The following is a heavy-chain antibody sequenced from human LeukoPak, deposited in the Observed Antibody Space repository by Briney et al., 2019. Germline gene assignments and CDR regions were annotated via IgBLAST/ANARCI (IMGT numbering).Heavy chain of an antibody. CDR3: ARTPEYYYDSSGYP. D-gene: IGHD3-22*01. CDR1: GGSISSGDYS. V-gene: IGHV4-30-2*02. J-gene: IGHJ5*02. Sequence: SETLSLTCAVSGGSISSGDYSWSWIRQPPGKGLEWIGYIFQSGSTYYNPSLKSRVTISVDTSKNQFSLKLSSVTAADTAVYYCARTPEYYYDSSGYPWGQGTLVTVSS. CDR2: IFQSGST.